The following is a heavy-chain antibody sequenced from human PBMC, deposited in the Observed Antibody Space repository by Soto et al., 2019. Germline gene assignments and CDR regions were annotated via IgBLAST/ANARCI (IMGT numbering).Heavy chain of an antibody. CDR3: AKGSLAVADY. Sequence: QVQLVESGGGVVQPGRSLRLSCAASGFTFSSYGMHWVRQAPGKGLERVAVISYDEINKYYADSVKGRFTISRDNSKNTLYLHMNGLRAGETAVYSCAKGSLAVADYWGQGTLVTVSS. CDR2: ISYDEINK. CDR1: GFTFSSYG. D-gene: IGHD6-19*01. J-gene: IGHJ4*02. V-gene: IGHV3-30*18.